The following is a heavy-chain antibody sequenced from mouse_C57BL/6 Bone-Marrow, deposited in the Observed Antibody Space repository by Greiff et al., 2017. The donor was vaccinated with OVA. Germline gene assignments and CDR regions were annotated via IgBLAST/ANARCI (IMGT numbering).Heavy chain of an antibody. J-gene: IGHJ3*01. Sequence: HVTLKESGPGILQSSQTLSLTCSFSGFSLSTSGMGVSWIRQPSGKGLEWLAHIYWDDDKRYNPSLKSRLTISKDTSRNQVFLKITSVDTADTATYDCARRDDDGYYPAWFAYWGQGTLVTVSA. D-gene: IGHD2-3*01. CDR1: GFSLSTSGMG. CDR3: ARRDDDGYYPAWFAY. CDR2: IYWDDDK. V-gene: IGHV8-12*01.